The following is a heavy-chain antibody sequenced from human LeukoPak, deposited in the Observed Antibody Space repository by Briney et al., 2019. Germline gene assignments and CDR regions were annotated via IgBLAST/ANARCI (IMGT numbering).Heavy chain of an antibody. CDR1: GGSISSYY. D-gene: IGHD3-10*01. V-gene: IGHV4-59*08. CDR2: IYYSGST. Sequence: SETLSLTCTVSGGSISSYYWSWIRQPPGKGLEWIGYIYYSGSTNYNPSLKSRVTISVDTSKNQFSLKLSSVTAADTAVYYCARRGRFGKLPYFDYWGQGTLVTVSS. J-gene: IGHJ4*02. CDR3: ARRGRFGKLPYFDY.